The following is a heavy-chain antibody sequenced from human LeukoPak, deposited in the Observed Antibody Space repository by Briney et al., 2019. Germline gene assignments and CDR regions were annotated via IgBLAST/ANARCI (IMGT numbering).Heavy chain of an antibody. Sequence: ASVKVSCKASGYTFITYGINWVRQAPGQGLEWMGWIDPYNGDTDYAQKVQGRVTMTKDTSTSTAYMEPRSLRSDDTAVYYCARDKAPRYIYGLGLWGQGTLVTVSS. CDR1: GYTFITYG. CDR2: IDPYNGDT. J-gene: IGHJ4*02. D-gene: IGHD5-18*01. CDR3: ARDKAPRYIYGLGL. V-gene: IGHV1-18*01.